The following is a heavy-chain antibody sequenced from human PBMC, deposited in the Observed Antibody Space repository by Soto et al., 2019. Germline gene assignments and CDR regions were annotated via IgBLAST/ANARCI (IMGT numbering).Heavy chain of an antibody. J-gene: IGHJ4*02. V-gene: IGHV1-18*01. CDR2: XXXHXGNT. CDR3: XXXXXXXY. CDR1: GYTFTSYG. Sequence: QVHLVQSGAEVKKPGASVKVSCKASGYTFTSYGITWVRQAPGQGLEWMGXXXXHXGNTDYAQKLQGRVIVTRDTXXXXXXXXXXXXXXXXXXXXXXXXXXXXXYXGQGALVTVSS.